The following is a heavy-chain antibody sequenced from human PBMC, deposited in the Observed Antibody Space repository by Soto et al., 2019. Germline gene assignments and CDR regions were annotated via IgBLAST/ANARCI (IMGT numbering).Heavy chain of an antibody. V-gene: IGHV3-33*01. CDR2: IWYDGSNK. J-gene: IGHJ6*02. Sequence: GGSLRLSCAASGFTFSSYGMHWVRQAPGKGLEWVAVIWYDGSNKYYADSVKGRFTISRDNSKSTLYLQMNSLRAEDTAVYYCARVTYSGSYSYYYGMDVWGQGTTVTVSS. CDR1: GFTFSSYG. D-gene: IGHD1-26*01. CDR3: ARVTYSGSYSYYYGMDV.